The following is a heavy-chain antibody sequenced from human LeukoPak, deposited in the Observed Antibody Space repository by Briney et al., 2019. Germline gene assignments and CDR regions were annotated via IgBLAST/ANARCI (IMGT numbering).Heavy chain of an antibody. Sequence: GGSLRLSCAASGFTVSSNYMSWVRQAPGKGLEWVSVIYSGGSTYYADSVKGRFTISRDNSKNTLYLQMNSLRAEDTAVYYCAREASIAVAGTDHDAFDIWGQGTMVTVPS. J-gene: IGHJ3*02. D-gene: IGHD6-19*01. CDR3: AREASIAVAGTDHDAFDI. CDR2: IYSGGST. CDR1: GFTVSSNY. V-gene: IGHV3-53*01.